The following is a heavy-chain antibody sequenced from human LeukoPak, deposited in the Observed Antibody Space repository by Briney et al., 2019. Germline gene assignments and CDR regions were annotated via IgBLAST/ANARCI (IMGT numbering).Heavy chain of an antibody. Sequence: PGGSLRLSCAASGFTFSSYGMHWVRQAPGKGLEWVAVIWYDGSNKYYADSVKGRFTISRDNSKNTLYLQMNSLRAEDTAVYYCARDSSLRHFDWLLPQNYYYYGMDVWGQGTTVTVSS. CDR1: GFTFSSYG. CDR3: ARDSSLRHFDWLLPQNYYYYGMDV. J-gene: IGHJ6*02. V-gene: IGHV3-33*01. D-gene: IGHD3-9*01. CDR2: IWYDGSNK.